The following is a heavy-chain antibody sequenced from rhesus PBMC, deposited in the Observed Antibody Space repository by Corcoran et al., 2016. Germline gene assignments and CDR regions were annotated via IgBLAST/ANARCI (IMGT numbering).Heavy chain of an antibody. CDR3: TREGIRERYFEF. Sequence: QVQLVQSGAEIKQPGASVKLSCKASGYTFTSYYMHWVRQAPGQGLEWIGLISPYNGNKGYGQNFQGQVTITTDTSTSTGYMEMSSLRAEDTAVYYFTREGIRERYFEFWGQGALVTVSS. CDR2: ISPYNGNK. CDR1: GYTFTSYY. D-gene: IGHD5-42*01. J-gene: IGHJ1*01. V-gene: IGHV1-1*01.